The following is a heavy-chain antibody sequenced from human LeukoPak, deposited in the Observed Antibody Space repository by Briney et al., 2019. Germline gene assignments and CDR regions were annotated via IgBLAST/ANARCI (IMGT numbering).Heavy chain of an antibody. CDR3: ATYKYDYVWGNQHFDY. Sequence: SETLSLTCAVSGGSISSINWWSWVRQAPGKGLEWIGEIYHTGSTNYNPPLKSRVTISVDKSKNHFSLNLSSVTAADTAVYYCATYKYDYVWGNQHFDYWGQGTLVAVSS. J-gene: IGHJ4*02. D-gene: IGHD3-16*01. V-gene: IGHV4-4*02. CDR1: GGSISSINW. CDR2: IYHTGST.